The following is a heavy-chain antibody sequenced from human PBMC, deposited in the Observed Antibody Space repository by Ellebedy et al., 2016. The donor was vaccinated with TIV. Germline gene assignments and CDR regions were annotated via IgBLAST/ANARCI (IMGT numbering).Heavy chain of an antibody. CDR2: ISSSSSYI. V-gene: IGHV3-21*04. CDR3: AKGARAVGSRSSWYNWFDP. Sequence: PGGSLRLSCAASGFTFSSYSMNWVRQAPGKGLEWASSISSSSSYIYYADSVKGRFTISRDNSKNTLYLQMNSLRAEDTAVYYCAKGARAVGSRSSWYNWFDPWGQGTLVTVSS. J-gene: IGHJ5*02. CDR1: GFTFSSYS. D-gene: IGHD6-13*01.